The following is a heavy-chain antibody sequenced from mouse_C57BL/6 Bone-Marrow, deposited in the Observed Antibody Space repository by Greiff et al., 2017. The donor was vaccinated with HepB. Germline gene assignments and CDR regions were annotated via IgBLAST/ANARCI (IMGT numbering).Heavy chain of an antibody. CDR3: ARGITTVVASLDV. D-gene: IGHD1-1*01. CDR2: IYPRSGNT. CDR1: GYTFTSYG. J-gene: IGHJ1*03. V-gene: IGHV1-81*01. Sequence: VHLVESGAELARPGASVKLSCKASGYTFTSYGISWVKQRTGQGLEWIGEIYPRSGNTYYNEKFKGKATLTADKSSSTAYMELRSLTSEDSAVYFCARGITTVVASLDVWGTGTTVTVSS.